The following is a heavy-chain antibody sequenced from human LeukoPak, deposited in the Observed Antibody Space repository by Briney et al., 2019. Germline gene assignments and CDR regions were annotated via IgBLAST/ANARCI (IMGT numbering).Heavy chain of an antibody. J-gene: IGHJ6*03. Sequence: SETLSLTCTVSGGSISSYYWSWIRQPAGKGLEWIGRIYTSGSTNYNPSRKSRVTISVDKSKNQFSLKLSSVTAAATAVYYCARLGADISYMDVWGKGTTVTVPS. CDR1: GGSISSYY. CDR2: IYTSGST. D-gene: IGHD6-25*01. CDR3: ARLGADISYMDV. V-gene: IGHV4-4*07.